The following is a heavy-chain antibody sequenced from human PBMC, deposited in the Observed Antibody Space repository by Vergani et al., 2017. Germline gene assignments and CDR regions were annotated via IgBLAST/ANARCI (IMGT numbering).Heavy chain of an antibody. CDR3: ARVRLGYCSSTSCYVGPNFDY. CDR2: TYYRSKWYN. D-gene: IGHD2-2*01. V-gene: IGHV6-1*01. Sequence: QVQLQQSGPGLVKPSQTLSLTCAISGDSVSSNSAAWNWIRQSPSRGLEWLGRTYYRSKWYNDYAVSVKSRITINPDTSKNQFSLQLNSVTPEDTAVYYCARVRLGYCSSTSCYVGPNFDYWGQGTLVTVSS. CDR1: GDSVSSNSAA. J-gene: IGHJ4*02.